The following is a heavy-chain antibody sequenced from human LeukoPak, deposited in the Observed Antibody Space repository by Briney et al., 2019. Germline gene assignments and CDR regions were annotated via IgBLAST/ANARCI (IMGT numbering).Heavy chain of an antibody. J-gene: IGHJ4*02. CDR2: INHSGST. CDR1: GGSFSGYY. CDR3: ARTRRSSTSCFDY. V-gene: IGHV4-34*01. D-gene: IGHD2-2*01. Sequence: SETLSLTCAVYGGSFSGYYWSWIRQPPGKGLEWIGEINHSGSTNYNPSLKSRVTIPVDTSKNQFSLKLSSVTAADTAVYYCARTRRSSTSCFDYWGQGTLVTVSS.